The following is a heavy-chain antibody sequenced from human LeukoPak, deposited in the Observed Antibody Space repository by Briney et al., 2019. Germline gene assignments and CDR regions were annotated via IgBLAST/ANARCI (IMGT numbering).Heavy chain of an antibody. CDR3: ARDSMYAFDI. J-gene: IGHJ3*02. D-gene: IGHD2-2*01. CDR2: LSTSSGTI. V-gene: IGHV3-48*01. Sequence: PGGSLRLSCAPSRFTFSSYSINSVPDGPGKGLEWSSCLSTSSGTISYAAHAKGRFTTSRDDAKNSMYLQMNSLTAEETAVYYCARDSMYAFDIWGQGTMVTVSS. CDR1: RFTFSSYS.